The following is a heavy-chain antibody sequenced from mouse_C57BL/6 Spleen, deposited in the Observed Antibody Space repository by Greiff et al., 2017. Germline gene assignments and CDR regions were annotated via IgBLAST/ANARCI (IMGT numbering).Heavy chain of an antibody. J-gene: IGHJ4*01. CDR1: GYTFTSYW. CDR3: ARGVNDYYAMDY. Sequence: QFQLQQPGAELVRPGSSVKLSCKASGYTFTSYWMHWVKQRPIQGLEWIGNIDPSDSETHYNQKFKDKATLTVDKSSSTAYMQLSSLTSEDSAVYYCARGVNDYYAMDYWGQGTSVTVSS. CDR2: IDPSDSET. V-gene: IGHV1-52*01.